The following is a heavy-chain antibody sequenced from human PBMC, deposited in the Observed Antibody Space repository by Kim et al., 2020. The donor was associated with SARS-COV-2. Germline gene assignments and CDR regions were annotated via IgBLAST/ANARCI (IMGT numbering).Heavy chain of an antibody. V-gene: IGHV4-59*13. CDR1: GGSMTIYY. CDR2: IYDGQRP. CDR3: FRGGFRRASLYDY. Sequence: SETLTLTCTVSGGSMTIYYWTWIRHSPGKGLEWIGHIYDGQRPNNNPSPKSRVTISLNKTNNQFSLRVTSVTATDTALNYFFRGGFRRASLYDYWGQGT. J-gene: IGHJ4*02. D-gene: IGHD3-10*01.